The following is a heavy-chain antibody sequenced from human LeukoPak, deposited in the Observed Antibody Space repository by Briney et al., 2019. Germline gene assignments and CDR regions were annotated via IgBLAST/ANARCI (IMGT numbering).Heavy chain of an antibody. CDR1: GYTFTGYS. J-gene: IGHJ4*02. Sequence: ASVTVSCKASGYTFTGYSVHWVRQAPGPGLEWMGWINPNSGGTKYALKFQGRVTMTRDTSISTAYMELSRLTSDDTAVYYCARDLSIAAPGTDFDYWGQGTLVTVSS. CDR3: ARDLSIAAPGTDFDY. V-gene: IGHV1-2*02. CDR2: INPNSGGT. D-gene: IGHD6-13*01.